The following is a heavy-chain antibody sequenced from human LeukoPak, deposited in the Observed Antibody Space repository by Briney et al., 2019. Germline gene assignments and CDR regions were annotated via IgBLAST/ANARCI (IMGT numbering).Heavy chain of an antibody. Sequence: PGGSLRLSCAASGFTFSSYSMNWVRQAPGKGLEWVSYISSSSSTIYYADSVKGRFTISRDNSKNTLYLQMNSLRAEDTAVYYCAKDRYYDSSGYSYGEPEYFQHWGQGTLVTVSS. CDR2: ISSSSSTI. J-gene: IGHJ1*01. CDR3: AKDRYYDSSGYSYGEPEYFQH. V-gene: IGHV3-48*01. D-gene: IGHD3-22*01. CDR1: GFTFSSYS.